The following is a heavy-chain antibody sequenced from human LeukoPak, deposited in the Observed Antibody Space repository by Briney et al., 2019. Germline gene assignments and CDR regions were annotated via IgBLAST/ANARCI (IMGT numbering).Heavy chain of an antibody. CDR1: GFTFSSYW. Sequence: KPGGSLRLSCAASGFTFSSYWMHWVRQAPGKGLVWVSRINSDGSRTTYADSVKGRFTFSRDNAKNTLYLQMNSLRAEDTAVYYCARDGYSSSFYFDYWGQGTLVTVSS. V-gene: IGHV3-74*01. CDR3: ARDGYSSSFYFDY. D-gene: IGHD6-6*01. J-gene: IGHJ4*02. CDR2: INSDGSRT.